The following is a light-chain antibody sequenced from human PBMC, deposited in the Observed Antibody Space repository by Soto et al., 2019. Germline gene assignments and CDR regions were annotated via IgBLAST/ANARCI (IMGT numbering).Light chain of an antibody. V-gene: IGKV1-8*01. CDR2: AAS. CDR3: QQYYGFPYS. CDR1: QGISSY. J-gene: IGKJ2*03. Sequence: AIRMTQSPSSFSASTGDRVTITCRASQGISSYLAWYQQEPGKAPKLLIYAASSLQSGLPSRFSGSGSGTDFTLTISCLQSEDFATYYCQQYYGFPYSFGQVTKLEIK.